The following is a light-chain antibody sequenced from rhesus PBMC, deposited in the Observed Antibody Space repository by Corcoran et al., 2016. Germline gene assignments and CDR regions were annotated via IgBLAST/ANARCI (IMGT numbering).Light chain of an antibody. CDR2: EAS. Sequence: DIQMTQSPSSLSASVGDRVTITCRASQGINNDLAWYQQKPGETPKLLIYEASILQSGIPSWFGGRGSGTEFTLTISSLQSEDFATYYCQHYYSIPYSFGQGTKVEIK. J-gene: IGKJ2*01. V-gene: IGKV1-25*01. CDR1: QGINND. CDR3: QHYYSIPYS.